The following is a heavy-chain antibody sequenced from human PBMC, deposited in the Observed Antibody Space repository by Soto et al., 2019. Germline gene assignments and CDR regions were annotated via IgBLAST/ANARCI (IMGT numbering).Heavy chain of an antibody. Sequence: QVQLVESGGGVVQPGRSLRLSCAASGFTFSSYAMHWVRQAPGKGLEWVAVISYDGSNKYYADSVKGRFTISRDNSKKTVDLQLKSLRAEDKAVYYCARDHSRWGLPHYWGQGTLVTVSS. CDR3: ARDHSRWGLPHY. CDR2: ISYDGSNK. CDR1: GFTFSSYA. D-gene: IGHD1-26*01. V-gene: IGHV3-30-3*01. J-gene: IGHJ4*02.